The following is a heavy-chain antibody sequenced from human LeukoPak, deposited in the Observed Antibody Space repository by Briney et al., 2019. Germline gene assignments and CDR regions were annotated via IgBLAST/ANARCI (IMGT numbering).Heavy chain of an antibody. CDR1: GGSFTTYY. Sequence: PSETLSLTCAVYGGSFTTYYWGWIRQPPGKGLEWIGSIYYSGSTYYNPSLKSRVTISVDTSKNQFSLKLSSVTAADTAVYYCARVGGRSRSTLDYWGQGTLVTVSS. J-gene: IGHJ4*02. D-gene: IGHD3-16*02. CDR3: ARVGGRSRSTLDY. V-gene: IGHV4-39*07. CDR2: IYYSGST.